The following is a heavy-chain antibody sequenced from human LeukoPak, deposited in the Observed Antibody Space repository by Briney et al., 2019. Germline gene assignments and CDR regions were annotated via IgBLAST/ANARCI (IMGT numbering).Heavy chain of an antibody. CDR3: ASRLYCSSTSCPPFDY. CDR1: GGSFSGYY. V-gene: IGHV4-34*01. Sequence: SETLSLTCAVYGGSFSGYYWSWIRQPPGKGLEWIGEINHSGSTNCNPSLKSRVTISVDTSKNQFSLKLSSVTAADTAVYYCASRLYCSSTSCPPFDYWGQGTLVTVSS. CDR2: INHSGST. D-gene: IGHD2-2*01. J-gene: IGHJ4*02.